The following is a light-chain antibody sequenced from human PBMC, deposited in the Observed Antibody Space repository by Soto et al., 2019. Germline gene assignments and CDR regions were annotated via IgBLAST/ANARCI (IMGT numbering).Light chain of an antibody. J-gene: IGLJ1*01. CDR3: SSYAGSNTFCV. CDR2: EVS. Sequence: QSALTQPPSASGSPGQSVTISCTGTSSDVGGYNYVSWYQQHPGKAPKLMIYEVSKRPSGVPDRFSGSKSGNTASLTVSGLQAEDEADYYCSSYAGSNTFCVFGTGTKLPS. CDR1: SSDVGGYNY. V-gene: IGLV2-8*01.